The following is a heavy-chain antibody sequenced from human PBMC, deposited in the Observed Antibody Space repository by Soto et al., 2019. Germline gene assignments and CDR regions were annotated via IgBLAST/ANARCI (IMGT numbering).Heavy chain of an antibody. V-gene: IGHV3-7*04. CDR2: IKQDGSER. Sequence: EVQLVESGGGLVQPGGSLRLSCVASGLTFSNYWRSWVRQAPGKGLEWVANIKQDGSERYYVDSVKGRFSISRDNAKSSLYLQMNSLRAEDTAVYYCARDWGYWGQGILVAVSS. CDR3: ARDWGY. D-gene: IGHD3-16*01. CDR1: GLTFSNYW. J-gene: IGHJ4*01.